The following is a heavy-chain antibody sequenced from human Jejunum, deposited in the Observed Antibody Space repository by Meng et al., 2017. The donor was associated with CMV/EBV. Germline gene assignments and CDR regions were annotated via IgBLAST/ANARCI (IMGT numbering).Heavy chain of an antibody. CDR3: AKDGLVVQPDY. V-gene: IGHV3-9*01. CDR2: ITWNSDTV. J-gene: IGHJ4*02. D-gene: IGHD2-15*01. CDR1: GFRFDDSA. Sequence: CAASGFRFDDSAMHWVRQAPGKGLEWVAGITWNSDTVAYADSVKGRFTVSRDNTKKSLFLQMNGLRAEDTALYFCAKDGLVVQPDYWGQGTLVTVSS.